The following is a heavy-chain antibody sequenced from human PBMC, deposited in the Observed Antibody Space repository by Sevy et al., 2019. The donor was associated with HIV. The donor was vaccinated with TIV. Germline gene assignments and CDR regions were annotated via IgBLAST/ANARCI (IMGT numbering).Heavy chain of an antibody. CDR2: ISYDGSNK. Sequence: GWSLRLSCAASGFTFSSYAMHWVRQAPGKGLEWVAVISYDGSNKYYADSLKGRFTISRDNSKNTLYLQMNSLRAEDTAVYYCPSDPPPGLEHSYGYYFDYCGQGTLVPVSS. CDR1: GFTFSSYA. CDR3: PSDPPPGLEHSYGYYFDY. V-gene: IGHV3-30-3*01. D-gene: IGHD5-18*01. J-gene: IGHJ4*02.